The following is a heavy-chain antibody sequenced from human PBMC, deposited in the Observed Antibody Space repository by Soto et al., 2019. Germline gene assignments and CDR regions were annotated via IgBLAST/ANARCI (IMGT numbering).Heavy chain of an antibody. D-gene: IGHD4-17*01. J-gene: IGHJ5*02. CDR3: ARDAYDYGAPNWFDP. V-gene: IGHV4-59*01. Sequence: SETLSLTCSVAGGSISSYYWSWIRQPPGKGLEWIGYIYYNGSTNYNPSLKSRVTISVDTSKNQFSLKLSSVTAADTAVYYCARDAYDYGAPNWFDPWGQGTLVTVSS. CDR2: IYYNGST. CDR1: GGSISSYY.